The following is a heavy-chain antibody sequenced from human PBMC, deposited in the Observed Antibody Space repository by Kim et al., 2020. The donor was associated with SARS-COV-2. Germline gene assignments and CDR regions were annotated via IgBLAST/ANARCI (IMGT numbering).Heavy chain of an antibody. CDR2: ISSSSSYI. J-gene: IGHJ4*02. V-gene: IGHV3-21*01. CDR3: ARDRDTMAKPPGFDY. CDR1: GFTFSSYS. D-gene: IGHD3-10*01. Sequence: GGSLRLSCAASGFTFSSYSMNWVRQAPGKGLEWVSSISSSSSYIYYADSVKGRFTISRDNAKNSLYLQMNSLRAEDTAVYYCARDRDTMAKPPGFDYWGQGTLVTVSS.